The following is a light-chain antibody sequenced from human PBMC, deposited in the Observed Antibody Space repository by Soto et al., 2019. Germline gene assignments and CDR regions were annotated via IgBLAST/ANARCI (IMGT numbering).Light chain of an antibody. V-gene: IGLV2-23*01. J-gene: IGLJ3*02. CDR2: EDN. CDR3: CAYAGSSTWV. Sequence: QSALTQPASVSGSPGQSITISCIGTSSDVGSHDLVSWYQQHPGEAPRLMIYEDNKRPSGVSFRFTGFKSGNTASLTISGLQAEDEADYFCCAYAGSSTWVFGGGTKLTV. CDR1: SSDVGSHDL.